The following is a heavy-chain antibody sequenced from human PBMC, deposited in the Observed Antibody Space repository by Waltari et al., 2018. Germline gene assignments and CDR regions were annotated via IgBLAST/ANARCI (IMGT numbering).Heavy chain of an antibody. CDR2: ISSSGSTI. CDR3: ARESRQQRFDY. V-gene: IGHV3-48*03. D-gene: IGHD6-13*01. CDR1: GFTFSSYE. J-gene: IGHJ4*02. Sequence: EVQLVESGGGLVQPGGSLRLSCAASGFTFSSYEMNWVRQAPGKGLEWVSYISSSGSTIYYADSVKGRFTISRDNSKNTLYLQMNSLRAEDTAVYYCARESRQQRFDYWGQGTLVTVSS.